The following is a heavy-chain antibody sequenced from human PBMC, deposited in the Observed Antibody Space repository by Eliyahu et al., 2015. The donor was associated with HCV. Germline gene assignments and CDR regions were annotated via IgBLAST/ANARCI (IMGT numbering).Heavy chain of an antibody. Sequence: EAQLLESGGGLVQPGGTLRLSCAASGFTFSIYAMNWVRQAPGKGLEWVSTISHSPESTFYADSVXTGRVTISRDNSRNTLHLQMSSLRAEDTAIYYCARISQHCADGACYSRYGMDVWGQGTPVTVSS. V-gene: IGHV3-23*01. D-gene: IGHD2-21*02. CDR1: GFTFSIYA. J-gene: IGHJ6*02. CDR2: ISHSPEST. CDR3: ARISQHCADGACYSRYGMDV.